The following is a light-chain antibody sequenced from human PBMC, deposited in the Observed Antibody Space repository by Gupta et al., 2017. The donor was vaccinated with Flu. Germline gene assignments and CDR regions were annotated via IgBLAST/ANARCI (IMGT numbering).Light chain of an antibody. Sequence: DIQLTQSPSSLSASVGDRVTITCRASQSIARYLNWYQVTPGRAPKLLIYSGSSLQSGVPSRFSGSGSGTDFTLTSSRLQPEDFATYYCQLSYSTLAFGQGTKVEIK. CDR1: QSIARY. CDR3: QLSYSTLA. J-gene: IGKJ1*01. CDR2: SGS. V-gene: IGKV1-39*01.